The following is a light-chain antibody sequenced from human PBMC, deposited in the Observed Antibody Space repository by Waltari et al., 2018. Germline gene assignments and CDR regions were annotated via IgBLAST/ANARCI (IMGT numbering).Light chain of an antibody. CDR2: GAS. CDR1: QSISSQ. V-gene: IGKV3-15*01. J-gene: IGKJ3*01. CDR3: QQYHESPPIT. Sequence: ELVMTQSPATLSVSPGERATISCRASQSISSQLAWYQQKPGQAPRLLIYGASTRATGIPARFSGSGSGTEFTLTISSLQSEDFAVYFCQQYHESPPITFGPGTKVDIK.